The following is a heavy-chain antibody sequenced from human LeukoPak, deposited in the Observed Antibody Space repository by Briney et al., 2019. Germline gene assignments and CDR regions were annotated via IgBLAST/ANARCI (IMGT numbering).Heavy chain of an antibody. V-gene: IGHV6-1*01. J-gene: IGHJ4*02. D-gene: IGHD6-19*01. CDR3: ARDLGNTGWYTFDY. CDR2: TYYRSKWSN. CDR1: GDSVSSNNGA. Sequence: SQTLSLTCDISGDSVSSNNGAWNWIRQSPSRGLEWLGRTYYRSKWSNDYAGSLNGRITISPDTSKNQFSLHLNPVTPEDTAIYYCARDLGNTGWYTFDYWGQGILVTVSS.